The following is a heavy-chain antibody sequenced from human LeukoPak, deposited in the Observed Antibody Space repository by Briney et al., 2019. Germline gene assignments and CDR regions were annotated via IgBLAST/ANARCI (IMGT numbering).Heavy chain of an antibody. V-gene: IGHV1-3*03. Sequence: ASVKVSCKASGYTFSSYAMHWVRQAPGQRLEWMGWINAGNGNTKYSQEFQGRVTITRDTSASTAYMELSSLRSEDMAVYYCARGSSYDYVWGSYRSYYFDYWGQGTLVTVSS. CDR3: ARGSSYDYVWGSYRSYYFDY. J-gene: IGHJ4*02. CDR1: GYTFSSYA. CDR2: INAGNGNT. D-gene: IGHD3-16*02.